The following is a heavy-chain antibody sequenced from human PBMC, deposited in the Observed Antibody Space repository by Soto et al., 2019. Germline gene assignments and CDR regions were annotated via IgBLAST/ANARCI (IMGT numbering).Heavy chain of an antibody. Sequence: GGSLRLSCAASGFTFSVSAMHWVRQASGKGLEWVGRIRSKANNYATEYGASVKGRFTISRDDSKDTAYLQMTSLEIDDTAVYYCTRRAYYSGWHFDYWGQGTLVTVSS. CDR3: TRRAYYSGWHFDY. CDR2: IRSKANNYAT. D-gene: IGHD6-19*01. V-gene: IGHV3-73*01. CDR1: GFTFSVSA. J-gene: IGHJ4*02.